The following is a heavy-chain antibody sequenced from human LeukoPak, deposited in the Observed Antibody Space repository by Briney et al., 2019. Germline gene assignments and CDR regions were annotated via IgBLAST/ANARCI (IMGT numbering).Heavy chain of an antibody. CDR1: GYTFTAYY. D-gene: IGHD1-26*01. CDR2: INPNSGGT. Sequence: GASVNVSCKASGYTFTAYYIHWFRQAPGQGLEWMGWINPNSGGTNYPQKFQGRVAMTRDTSITTVYMELSSLRSDDTAVYYCARGPNTGSFDYWGQGTLVTVSP. V-gene: IGHV1-2*02. CDR3: ARGPNTGSFDY. J-gene: IGHJ4*02.